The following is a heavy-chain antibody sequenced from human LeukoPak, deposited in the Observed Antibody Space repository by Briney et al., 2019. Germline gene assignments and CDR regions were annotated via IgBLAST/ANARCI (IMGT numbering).Heavy chain of an antibody. V-gene: IGHV1-18*01. CDR3: ARDSRGTCYDSYFFDY. Sequence: ASVKVSCKASGYTFSDYGISWVRQAPGQGLEWMAWISAYNGNTNYEQRFQGRVTVTTDIYTNTAYMELRSLRSDDTAVYFCARDSRGTCYDSYFFDYWGQGTLVAVSS. CDR1: GYTFSDYG. J-gene: IGHJ4*02. D-gene: IGHD2-15*01. CDR2: ISAYNGNT.